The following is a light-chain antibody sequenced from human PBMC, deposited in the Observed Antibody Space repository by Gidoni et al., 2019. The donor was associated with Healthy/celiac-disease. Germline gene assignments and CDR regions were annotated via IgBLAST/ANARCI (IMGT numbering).Light chain of an antibody. CDR2: TNN. J-gene: IGLJ2*01. Sequence: QSVLTQPPSVSRAPGQGVTISCTGSSSNIGAGYDVHWYQPLPGAAPKLLIYTNNNRPSGVPDRFSGSKSGTSASLAITGLQAEDEADYYCQSYDSSLSGSVFGGGTKLTVL. V-gene: IGLV1-40*01. CDR3: QSYDSSLSGSV. CDR1: SSNIGAGYD.